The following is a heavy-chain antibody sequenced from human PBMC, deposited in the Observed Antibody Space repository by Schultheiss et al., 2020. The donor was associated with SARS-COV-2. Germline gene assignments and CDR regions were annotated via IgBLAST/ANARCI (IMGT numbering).Heavy chain of an antibody. V-gene: IGHV3-33*08. CDR3: ATGTDSSSWYTPRQGRSNYFDY. D-gene: IGHD6-13*01. CDR2: IWYDGSNK. CDR1: GFTFSSYW. J-gene: IGHJ4*02. Sequence: GGSLRLSCAASGFTFSSYWMHWVRQAPGKGLEWVAVIWYDGSNKYYADSVKGRFTISRDNSKNTLYLQMNSLRAEDTAVYYCATGTDSSSWYTPRQGRSNYFDYWGQGTLVTVSS.